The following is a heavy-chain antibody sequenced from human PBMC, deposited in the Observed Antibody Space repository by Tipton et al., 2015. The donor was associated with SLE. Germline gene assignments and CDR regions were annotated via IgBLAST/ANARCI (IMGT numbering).Heavy chain of an antibody. D-gene: IGHD2-15*01. CDR2: IRYDGSKK. Sequence: SLRLSCAASEFTFSTYGINWVRQPPGKGLEWVAFIRYDGSKKYYADSVKGRFTISRDNSKNTLYLQMNSLRADDTAVYYCAKDSPGYCSGGSCPLNNWGQGTLVTVSS. V-gene: IGHV3-30*02. CDR3: AKDSPGYCSGGSCPLNN. CDR1: EFTFSTYG. J-gene: IGHJ4*02.